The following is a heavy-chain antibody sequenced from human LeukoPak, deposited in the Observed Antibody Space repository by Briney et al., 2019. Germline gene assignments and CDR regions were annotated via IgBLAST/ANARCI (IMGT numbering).Heavy chain of an antibody. Sequence: SETLSLTCTASGGSISSHYWSWIRQPPGKGLEWIGYIYYSGSTNYNPPLKTRVTISVDTSKNQFSLKLSSVTAADTAVYYCATLTSKPDIVVVPAAHYYYMDVWGKGTTVTVSS. J-gene: IGHJ6*03. V-gene: IGHV4-59*11. CDR1: GGSISSHY. D-gene: IGHD2-2*01. CDR2: IYYSGST. CDR3: ATLTSKPDIVVVPAAHYYYMDV.